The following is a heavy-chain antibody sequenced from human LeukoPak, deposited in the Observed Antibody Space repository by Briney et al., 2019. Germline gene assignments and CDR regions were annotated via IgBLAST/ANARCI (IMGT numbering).Heavy chain of an antibody. Sequence: PSETLSLTCTVSGASVSSGDYYWSWIRQPPGKGLEWIEYFYYCGSTYYNPSLKSRITISVDTSKNQFSLNLSSVTAADTAVYYCASRSINWYRGNNWFDPWGQGTLVTVSS. CDR3: ASRSINWYRGNNWFDP. CDR2: FYYCGST. V-gene: IGHV4-30-4*08. CDR1: GASVSSGDYY. J-gene: IGHJ5*02. D-gene: IGHD6-13*01.